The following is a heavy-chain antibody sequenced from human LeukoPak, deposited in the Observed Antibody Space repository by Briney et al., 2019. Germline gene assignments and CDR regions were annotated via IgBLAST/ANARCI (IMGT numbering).Heavy chain of an antibody. CDR3: ARHQPGGRGASAFDI. Sequence: SETLSLTCTVSGGSISSYYWSWIRQPPGKGLEWIGYIYYSGSTNYNPSLKSRVTISVDTSKNQFSLKLSSVTAADTAVYYCARHQPGGRGASAFDIWGQGTMVTVSS. D-gene: IGHD3-16*01. CDR2: IYYSGST. J-gene: IGHJ3*02. CDR1: GGSISSYY. V-gene: IGHV4-59*08.